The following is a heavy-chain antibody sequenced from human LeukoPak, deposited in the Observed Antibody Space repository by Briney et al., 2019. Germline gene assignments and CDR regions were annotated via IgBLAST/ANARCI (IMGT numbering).Heavy chain of an antibody. V-gene: IGHV3-23*01. Sequence: GGSLRLYCAASGFTFSSYAMSWVRQAPGKGLEWVSAISGSGGSTYYADSVKGRFTISRDNSKNTLYLQMNSLRAEDTAVYYCAKGDHYYDSSGYSDAFDIWGQGTMVTVSS. CDR2: ISGSGGST. D-gene: IGHD3-22*01. CDR1: GFTFSSYA. J-gene: IGHJ3*02. CDR3: AKGDHYYDSSGYSDAFDI.